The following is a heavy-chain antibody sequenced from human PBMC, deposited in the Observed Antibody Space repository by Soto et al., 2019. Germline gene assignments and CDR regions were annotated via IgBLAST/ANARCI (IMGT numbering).Heavy chain of an antibody. CDR3: GRALYGLGVLDV. CDR2: IYYSGSS. J-gene: IGHJ6*02. Sequence: SETLSLTCTVSGGSVTSYYWSCIRQPPGKALEWIGTIYYSGSSNYNPSLKSRVSLSVDTSKKQFSLKVGSLTAADTAVYLCGRALYGLGVLDVWGQGTTVTVSS. CDR1: GGSVTSYY. D-gene: IGHD3-10*01. V-gene: IGHV4-59*02.